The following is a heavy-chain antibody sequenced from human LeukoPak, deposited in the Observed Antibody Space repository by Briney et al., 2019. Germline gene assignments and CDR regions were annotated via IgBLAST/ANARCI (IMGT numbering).Heavy chain of an antibody. V-gene: IGHV1-69*06. CDR3: ARKYSSSSYYYYYYMDV. CDR2: IIPMFGTA. D-gene: IGHD6-6*01. Sequence: GASVKVSCKASGGTFSSYVISWVRQAPGQGLEWMGGIIPMFGTANYAQKFQGRVTITADKSTSTAYMELSSLRSEDTAVYYCARKYSSSSYYYYYYMDVWGEGTTVTVSS. CDR1: GGTFSSYV. J-gene: IGHJ6*03.